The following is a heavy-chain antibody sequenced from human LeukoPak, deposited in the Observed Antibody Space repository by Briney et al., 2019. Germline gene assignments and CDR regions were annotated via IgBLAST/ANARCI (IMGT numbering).Heavy chain of an antibody. Sequence: SETLSLTCTVSGGSISSSSYYWGWIRQPPGKGMEWIGSIYYSGSTYYNPSLKSRVTISVDTSKNQFSLKLSSVTAADTAVYYCARDRGYSYGPFDYWGQGTLVTVSS. CDR3: ARDRGYSYGPFDY. V-gene: IGHV4-39*07. CDR1: GGSISSSSYY. CDR2: IYYSGST. D-gene: IGHD5-18*01. J-gene: IGHJ4*02.